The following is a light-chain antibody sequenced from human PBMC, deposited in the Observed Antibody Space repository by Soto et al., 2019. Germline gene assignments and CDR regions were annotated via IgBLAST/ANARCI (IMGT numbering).Light chain of an antibody. CDR3: QQRGSWPPT. Sequence: EIVLTQSPATLSLSPGERATLSCRASQSLNNHLAWYQQKPGQAPSLLTYDSFNRGIGIPVRFSGSGSGTYFTLTISSLESEDFAVYYCQQRGSWPPTFGQGTNVEI. CDR1: QSLNNH. V-gene: IGKV3-11*01. CDR2: DSF. J-gene: IGKJ1*01.